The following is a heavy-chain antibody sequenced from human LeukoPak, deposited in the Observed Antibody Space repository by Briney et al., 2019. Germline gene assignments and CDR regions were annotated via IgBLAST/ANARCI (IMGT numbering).Heavy chain of an antibody. V-gene: IGHV3-11*04. D-gene: IGHD1-26*01. CDR3: AKGRGWEASYYYYYMDV. CDR2: ISSSGSTI. CDR1: GFTFTDYY. J-gene: IGHJ6*03. Sequence: GGSLRLSCAASGFTFTDYYMSWIRQAPGKGLEWLSYISSSGSTIYYADSVKGRYTISRDNAKNSLYLQMNSLRAEDTAVYYCAKGRGWEASYYYYYMDVWGKGTTVTISS.